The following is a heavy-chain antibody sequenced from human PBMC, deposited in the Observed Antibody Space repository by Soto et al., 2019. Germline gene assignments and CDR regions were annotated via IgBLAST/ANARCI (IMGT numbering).Heavy chain of an antibody. CDR1: GFTFSNAW. CDR3: ARGDWSSGY. J-gene: IGHJ4*02. CDR2: ISNAASSI. V-gene: IGHV3-48*01. D-gene: IGHD1-1*01. Sequence: GGSLRLSCAASGFTFSNAWMNWVRQAPGKGLEWVSYISNAASSIYYAGSVKGRFTVSRDNAQGSLYLQMDSLRAEDTAVYYCARGDWSSGYWGQGTLVTVSS.